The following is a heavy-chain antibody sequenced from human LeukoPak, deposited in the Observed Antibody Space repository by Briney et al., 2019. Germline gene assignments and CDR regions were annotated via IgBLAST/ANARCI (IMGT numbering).Heavy chain of an antibody. J-gene: IGHJ4*02. V-gene: IGHV3-48*02. CDR1: GFTFDDYG. D-gene: IGHD3-22*01. Sequence: PGGSLRLSCAASGFTFDDYGMNWVRQAPGKGLEWVSYISSSSSTIYYADSVKGRFTISRDNAKNSLYLQMNSLRDEDTAVYYCAREVFYASGGYAFDYWGQGTLVTVSS. CDR2: ISSSSSTI. CDR3: AREVFYASGGYAFDY.